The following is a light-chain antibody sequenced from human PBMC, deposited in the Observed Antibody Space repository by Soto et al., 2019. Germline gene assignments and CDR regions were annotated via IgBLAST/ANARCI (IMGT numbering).Light chain of an antibody. V-gene: IGLV2-14*01. CDR1: SSDVGGYNS. CDR3: SSYTSGSPYV. CDR2: EVS. J-gene: IGLJ1*01. Sequence: QSALTQPASVSGSPGQSITISCTGTSSDVGGYNSVSWYQQHPGKAPKLIISEVSDRPSGVSNRFSGSRSGNTASLTISGLQPEDEADYHCSSYTSGSPYVFGTGTKVTVL.